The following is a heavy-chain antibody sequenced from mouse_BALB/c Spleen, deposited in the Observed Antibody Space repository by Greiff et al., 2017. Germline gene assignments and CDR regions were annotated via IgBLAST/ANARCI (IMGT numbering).Heavy chain of an antibody. J-gene: IGHJ3*01. V-gene: IGHV1-31*01. D-gene: IGHD2-1*01. CDR2: INPYNGAT. CDR3: ARDGNSFAY. Sequence: VQLQQSGPELVKPGASVKISCKASGYSFTGYYMHWVKQSHVKSLEWIGRINPYNGATSYNQNFKDKASLTVDKSSSTAYMELHSLTSEDSAVYYCARDGNSFAYWGQGTLVTVSA. CDR1: GYSFTGYY.